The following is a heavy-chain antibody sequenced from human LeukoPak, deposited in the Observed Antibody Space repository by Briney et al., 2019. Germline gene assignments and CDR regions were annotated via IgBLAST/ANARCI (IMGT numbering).Heavy chain of an antibody. Sequence: SETLSLTCTVSGGSISSSSYYWGWIRQPPGKGLEWIGSIYYSGSTYYNPSLKSRVTISVDTSKNQFSLKLSSVTAADTAVYYCARELVKELWHPFPFDYWGQGTLVTVSS. V-gene: IGHV4-39*07. CDR1: GGSISSSSYY. D-gene: IGHD5-18*01. J-gene: IGHJ4*02. CDR2: IYYSGST. CDR3: ARELVKELWHPFPFDY.